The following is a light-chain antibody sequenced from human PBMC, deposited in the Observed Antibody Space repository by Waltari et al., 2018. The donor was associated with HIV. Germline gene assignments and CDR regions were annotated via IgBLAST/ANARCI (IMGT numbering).Light chain of an antibody. Sequence: QSALTQPPSASGPPGQSANISSTGTSRDVGGYNYVHWYQQHPGKAPKLMIYEVSKRPSGVPDRFSGSKSGNTASLTVSGLQAEDEADYYCSSYAGSNTDVVFGGGTKLTVL. J-gene: IGLJ2*01. V-gene: IGLV2-8*01. CDR1: SRDVGGYNY. CDR2: EVS. CDR3: SSYAGSNTDVV.